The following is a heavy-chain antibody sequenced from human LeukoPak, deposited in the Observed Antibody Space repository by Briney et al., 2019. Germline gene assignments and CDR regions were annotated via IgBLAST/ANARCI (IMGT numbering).Heavy chain of an antibody. V-gene: IGHV1-18*01. Sequence: ASVKVSCKASGYTFTSYGISWARQAPGQGLEWMGWISAYNGNTNYAQKLQGRVTMTTDTSTSTAYMELRSLRSDDTAVYYCATTEQGSWYGEHWGQGTLVTVSS. D-gene: IGHD6-13*01. CDR3: ATTEQGSWYGEH. CDR1: GYTFTSYG. J-gene: IGHJ4*02. CDR2: ISAYNGNT.